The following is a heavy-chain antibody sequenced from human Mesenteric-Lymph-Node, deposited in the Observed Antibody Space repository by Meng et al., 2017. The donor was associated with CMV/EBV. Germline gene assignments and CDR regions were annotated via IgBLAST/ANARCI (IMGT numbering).Heavy chain of an antibody. J-gene: IGHJ4*02. CDR3: TRRSSLYNWNDVDD. Sequence: KASGYSFPNSWIAWVRQRPGKGLEWMGIIYPVDSDTKYSPSFQGHVTISVDKSISTAYLQWDSLKASDTAIYYCTRRSSLYNWNDVDDWGQGTLVTVSS. D-gene: IGHD1-1*01. CDR1: GYSFPNSW. V-gene: IGHV5-51*06. CDR2: IYPVDSDT.